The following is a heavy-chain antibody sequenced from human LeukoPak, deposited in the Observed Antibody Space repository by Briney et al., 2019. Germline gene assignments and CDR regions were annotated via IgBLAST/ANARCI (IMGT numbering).Heavy chain of an antibody. CDR2: IDTSGNT. CDR3: ARVSSSWYQDWYFDL. CDR1: GGSISSYY. D-gene: IGHD6-13*01. V-gene: IGHV4-4*07. Sequence: SETLSLTCAVSGGSISSYYWSWIRQPAGKGLEWIGRIDTSGNTNYKPSLKSRVTMSVDTSKNQFSLKLSSVTAADTAVYYCARVSSSWYQDWYFDLWGRGTLVTVSS. J-gene: IGHJ2*01.